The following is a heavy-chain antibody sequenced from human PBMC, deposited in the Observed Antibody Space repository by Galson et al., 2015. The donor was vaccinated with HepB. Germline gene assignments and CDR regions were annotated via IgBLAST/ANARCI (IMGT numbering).Heavy chain of an antibody. V-gene: IGHV3-64*04. CDR3: ARAGDDISPPVAGIDY. J-gene: IGHJ4*02. Sequence: SLRLSCAASGFTFSSYAMHWVRQAPGKGLEYVSAISSNGGSTYYADSVKGRFTISRDNSKNTLYLQMNSLRAEDTAVYYCARAGDDISPPVAGIDYWGQGTLVTVSS. CDR1: GFTFSSYA. CDR2: ISSNGGST. D-gene: IGHD6-19*01.